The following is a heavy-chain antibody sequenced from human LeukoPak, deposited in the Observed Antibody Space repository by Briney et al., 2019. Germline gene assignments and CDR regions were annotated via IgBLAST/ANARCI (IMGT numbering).Heavy chain of an antibody. V-gene: IGHV3-43*02. J-gene: IGHJ6*02. Sequence: PGGSLRLSCAASGFTFDDYAMHWVRQAPGKGLEWVSLISGDGGSTYYADSVKGRFTISRDNSKNSLYLQMNSLRTEDTALYYCAKEVVPAAIYYYYGMDIWGQGTTVTVSS. CDR2: ISGDGGST. D-gene: IGHD2-2*01. CDR1: GFTFDDYA. CDR3: AKEVVPAAIYYYYGMDI.